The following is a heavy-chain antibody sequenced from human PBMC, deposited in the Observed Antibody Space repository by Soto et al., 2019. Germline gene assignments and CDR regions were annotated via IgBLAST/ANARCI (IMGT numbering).Heavy chain of an antibody. CDR3: AKENVSIVLVPAARGGLEYYYYGMDV. CDR1: GGSISSSSYY. CDR2: IYYSGST. Sequence: SETLSLTCTVSGGSISSSSYYWGWIRQPPGKGLEWIGSIYYSGSTYYNPSLKSRVTISVDTSKNQFSLKLSSVTAADTAVYYCAKENVSIVLVPAARGGLEYYYYGMDVWGQGTTVTVSS. D-gene: IGHD2-2*01. J-gene: IGHJ6*02. V-gene: IGHV4-39*02.